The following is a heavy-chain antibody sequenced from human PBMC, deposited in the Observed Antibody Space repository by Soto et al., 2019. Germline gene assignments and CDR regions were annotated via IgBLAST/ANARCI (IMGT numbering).Heavy chain of an antibody. CDR3: ARGSVDTVDSSGFYEY. Sequence: SETLSLTCAVYGGSFSAYYWSWIRQPPGKGLEWIGEINHSGGTSYNPSLKSRVTISVDTSKSQFSLKLTSVTAADRAVYYCARGSVDTVDSSGFYEYWGHGTPVTVSS. CDR1: GGSFSAYY. J-gene: IGHJ4*01. V-gene: IGHV4-34*01. CDR2: INHSGGT. D-gene: IGHD3-22*01.